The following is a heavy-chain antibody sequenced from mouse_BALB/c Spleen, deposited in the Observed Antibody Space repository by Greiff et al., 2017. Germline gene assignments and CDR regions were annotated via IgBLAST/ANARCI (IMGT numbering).Heavy chain of an antibody. D-gene: IGHD2-14*01. CDR2: INSNGGST. V-gene: IGHV5-6-3*01. CDR3: ARARYRYGLFDY. Sequence: EVKLVESGGGLVQPGGSLKLSCAASGFTFSSYGMSWVRQTPDKRLELVATINSNGGSTYYPDSVKGRFTISRDNAKNTLYLQMSSLKSEDTAMYSCARARYRYGLFDYWGQGTTLTVSS. CDR1: GFTFSSYG. J-gene: IGHJ2*01.